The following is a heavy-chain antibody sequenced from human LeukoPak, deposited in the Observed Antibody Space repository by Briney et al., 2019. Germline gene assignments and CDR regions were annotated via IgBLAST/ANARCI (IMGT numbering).Heavy chain of an antibody. CDR2: INPSGGST. D-gene: IGHD1-26*01. Sequence: ASVKVSCKASGYTFTSYYMHWVRQAHGKGLERMGIINPSGGSTSYAQKFQGRVTMTRDTSTSTVYMELSSLRSEDTAVYYCARDVSSGATVDWFDPWGQGTLVTVSS. CDR1: GYTFTSYY. CDR3: ARDVSSGATVDWFDP. J-gene: IGHJ5*02. V-gene: IGHV1-46*01.